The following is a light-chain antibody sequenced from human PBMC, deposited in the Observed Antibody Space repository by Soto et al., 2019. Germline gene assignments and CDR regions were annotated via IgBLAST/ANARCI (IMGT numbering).Light chain of an antibody. V-gene: IGKV3-20*01. CDR1: QSVSSSY. Sequence: IVLTQSPGTLSLSPGERATLSCRASQSVSSSYLAWYQQKPGQAPRLLIYGASSRATGIPDRFSGSGSGTDFTLTISRLEPEDFAVYYCRQYGSSPLTFGGGTKGEIK. CDR2: GAS. CDR3: RQYGSSPLT. J-gene: IGKJ4*01.